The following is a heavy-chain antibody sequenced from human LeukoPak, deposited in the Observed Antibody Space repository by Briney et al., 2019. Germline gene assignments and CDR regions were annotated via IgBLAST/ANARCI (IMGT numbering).Heavy chain of an antibody. CDR3: ARGIVVVPAAKVGHAFDI. D-gene: IGHD2-2*01. Sequence: SETLSLTCTVSGGSISTFHWSWIRLPPGKGLEWIGYIYHSGSTYYNPSLKSRVTISVDRSKNQFSLKLSSVTAADTAVYYCARGIVVVPAAKVGHAFDIWGQGTMVTVSS. CDR1: GGSISTFH. V-gene: IGHV4-59*12. CDR2: IYHSGST. J-gene: IGHJ3*02.